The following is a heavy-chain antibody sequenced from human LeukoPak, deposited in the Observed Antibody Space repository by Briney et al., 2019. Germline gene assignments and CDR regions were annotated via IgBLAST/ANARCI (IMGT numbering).Heavy chain of an antibody. V-gene: IGHV3-11*01. CDR3: AKDLSVAGVFSY. CDR2: ISSSGSTI. D-gene: IGHD6-19*01. J-gene: IGHJ4*02. Sequence: GGSLRLSCAASGFTFSDYYMNWIRQAPGKGLEWVSCISSSGSTIYYADSVKGRFTISRDNAKNTLYLQMNSLRAEDTAVYYCAKDLSVAGVFSYWGQGTLVTVSS. CDR1: GFTFSDYY.